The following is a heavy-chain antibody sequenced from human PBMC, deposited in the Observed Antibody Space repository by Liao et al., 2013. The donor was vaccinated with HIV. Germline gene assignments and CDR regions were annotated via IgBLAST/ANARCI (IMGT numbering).Heavy chain of an antibody. CDR3: AREGDSSGYDPLGY. D-gene: IGHD3-22*01. V-gene: IGHV4-61*02. CDR2: IYTSGST. CDR1: GGSISSGSYY. Sequence: QVQLQESGPGLVKPSQTLSLTCTVSGGSISSGSYYWSWIRQPAGKGLEWIGRIYTSGSTNYNPSLKSRVTISVDTSKNQFSLKLSSVTAADTAVYYCAREGDSSGYDPLGYWGQGTLVTVSS. J-gene: IGHJ4*02.